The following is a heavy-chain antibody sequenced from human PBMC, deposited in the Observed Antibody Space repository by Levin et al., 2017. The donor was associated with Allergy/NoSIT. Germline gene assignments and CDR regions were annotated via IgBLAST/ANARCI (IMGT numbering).Heavy chain of an antibody. CDR2: IWYDGSNK. V-gene: IGHV3-33*01. Sequence: SCTASGFIFSSYAMHWVRQAPGKGLEWVAIIWYDGSNKYYADSVKGRFTISRDYSRNTLYLQMNSLRADDTAVYYCARDRRDTVTGTTFSLDIWGQGTMVTVSS. D-gene: IGHD1-7*01. J-gene: IGHJ3*02. CDR3: ARDRRDTVTGTTFSLDI. CDR1: GFIFSSYA.